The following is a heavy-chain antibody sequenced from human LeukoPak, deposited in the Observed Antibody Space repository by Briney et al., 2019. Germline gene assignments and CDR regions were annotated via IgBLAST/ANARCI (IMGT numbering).Heavy chain of an antibody. V-gene: IGHV3-30-3*01. CDR2: ISYDGGTK. D-gene: IGHD3-10*01. CDR3: ARDRVRYYYYYGMDV. J-gene: IGHJ6*02. CDR1: GLSFSDYA. Sequence: GGSLRLSCTASGLSFSDYAVHWVRQAPGKGLEWVAVISYDGGTKYYADSVKGRFTISRDNSKSTLYLQMNSLRAGDTAVYYCARDRVRYYYYYGMDVWGQGTTVTVSS.